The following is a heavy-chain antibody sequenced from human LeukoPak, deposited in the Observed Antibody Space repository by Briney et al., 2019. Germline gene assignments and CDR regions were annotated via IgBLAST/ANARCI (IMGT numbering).Heavy chain of an antibody. CDR2: ISGNGGST. CDR1: GFTFSNYA. V-gene: IGHV3-23*01. D-gene: IGHD4-17*01. Sequence: PGGSLRLSCAASGFTFSNYAVSWVRQAPGKGLEWVSAISGNGGSTYYADSVKGRFTISRDNSKNTLYLHMNSLRAEDTAVYYCAKNGDPGYWGQGTLVTVSS. J-gene: IGHJ4*02. CDR3: AKNGDPGY.